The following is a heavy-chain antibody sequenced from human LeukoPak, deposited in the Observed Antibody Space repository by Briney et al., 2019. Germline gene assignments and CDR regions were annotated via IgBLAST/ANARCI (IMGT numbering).Heavy chain of an antibody. CDR2: ITNSGRDA. CDR3: GRGHFGLDV. V-gene: IGHV3-11*06. J-gene: IGHJ6*04. Sequence: GGSLRLSCAASGFTFSDHYMTWIRQAPGKGLEWVSYITNSGRDANYSDSVRGRFTTSRDNAKNSLYLQMNSLRPEDTAIYYCGRGHFGLDVWGKGTTVTVSS. CDR1: GFTFSDHY.